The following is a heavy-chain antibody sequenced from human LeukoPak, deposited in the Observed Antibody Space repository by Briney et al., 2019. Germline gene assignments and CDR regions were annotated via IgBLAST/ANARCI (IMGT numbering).Heavy chain of an antibody. CDR2: ITNSGRDA. CDR3: GRGHFGLDV. V-gene: IGHV3-11*06. J-gene: IGHJ6*04. Sequence: GGSLRLSCAASGFTFSDHYMTWIRQAPGKGLEWVSYITNSGRDANYSDSVRGRFTTSRDNAKNSLYLQMNSLRPEDTAIYYCGRGHFGLDVWGKGTTVTVSS. CDR1: GFTFSDHY.